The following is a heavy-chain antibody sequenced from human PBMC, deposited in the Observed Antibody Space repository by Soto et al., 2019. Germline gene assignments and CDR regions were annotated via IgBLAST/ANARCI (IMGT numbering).Heavy chain of an antibody. CDR2: VYYSGST. D-gene: IGHD4-4*01. CDR1: GGSFSGYY. Sequence: PSETLSLTCAVYGGSFSGYYWGWLRQPPGKGLEWIGSVYYSGSTYYNPSLKSRVTISVDTSMNQFSLMLSSVTAADTAVYFCARAPTDYSHDYWGLGNLVTVSS. J-gene: IGHJ4*02. V-gene: IGHV4-39*01. CDR3: ARAPTDYSHDY.